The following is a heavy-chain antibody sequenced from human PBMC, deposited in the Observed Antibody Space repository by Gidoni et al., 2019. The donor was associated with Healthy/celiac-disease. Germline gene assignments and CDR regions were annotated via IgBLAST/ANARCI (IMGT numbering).Heavy chain of an antibody. CDR1: GGSISSYY. Sequence: QVQLQESGPGLVQPSETLSLTCTVSGGSISSYYWSWIRQPPGKGLEWIGYIYYSGSTNYNPSLKSRVTISVDTSKNQFSLKLSSVTAADTAVYYCARGVPFDPWGQGTLVTVSS. D-gene: IGHD3-10*01. V-gene: IGHV4-59*01. J-gene: IGHJ5*02. CDR3: ARGVPFDP. CDR2: IYYSGST.